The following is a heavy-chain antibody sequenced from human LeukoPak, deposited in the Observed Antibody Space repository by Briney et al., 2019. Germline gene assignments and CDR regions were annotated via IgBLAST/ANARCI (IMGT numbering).Heavy chain of an antibody. D-gene: IGHD6-19*01. V-gene: IGHV3-30*02. CDR1: GFTFSSYA. J-gene: IGHJ4*02. CDR3: AKVHGLFSSGWPFYFDS. CDR2: IHYEGSSK. Sequence: GGSLRLSCAASGFTFSSYAMHWVRQAPGKGREWVAFIHYEGSSKFYVDYLNGRFTLSRDNSKSTVFLQMNSLRPEDTAVYYCAKVHGLFSSGWPFYFDSWGQGTLVTVSS.